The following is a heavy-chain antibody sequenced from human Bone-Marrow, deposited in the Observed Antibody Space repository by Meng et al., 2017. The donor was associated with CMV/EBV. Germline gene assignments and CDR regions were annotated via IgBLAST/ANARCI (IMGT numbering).Heavy chain of an antibody. V-gene: IGHV3-21*04. CDR2: ISSSSSYI. Sequence: GESLKISCAASGFTFNSYSVNWVRQAPGKGLEWVASISSSSSYIFYADSVKGRFTISRDNTKKSLYLQMNSLRAEDTAVYYCARDKTVRGTLPYFFDLWGQGTLVTVSS. CDR3: ARDKTVRGTLPYFFDL. J-gene: IGHJ4*02. D-gene: IGHD3-16*01. CDR1: GFTFNSYS.